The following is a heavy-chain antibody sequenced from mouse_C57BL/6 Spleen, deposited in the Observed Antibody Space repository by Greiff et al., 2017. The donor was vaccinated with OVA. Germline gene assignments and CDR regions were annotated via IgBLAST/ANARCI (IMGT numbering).Heavy chain of an antibody. V-gene: IGHV5-9*01. D-gene: IGHD4-1*01. CDR3: ARHRTGTGFAY. J-gene: IGHJ3*01. Sequence: EVQVVESGGGLVKPGGSLKLSCAASGFTFSSYTMSWVRQTPEKRLEWVATISGGGGNTYYPDSVKGRFTISRDNAKNTLYLQMSSLRSEDTALYYCARHRTGTGFAYWGQGTLVTVSA. CDR2: ISGGGGNT. CDR1: GFTFSSYT.